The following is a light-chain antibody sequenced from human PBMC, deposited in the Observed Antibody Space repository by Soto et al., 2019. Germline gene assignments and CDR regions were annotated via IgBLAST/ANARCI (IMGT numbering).Light chain of an antibody. CDR2: LGS. CDR1: QSLLYENGYTY. Sequence: DIVMTQSPLSLPVTPGEPASISCRSSQSLLYENGYTYFDWYVQKPGQPPQLLIYLGSNRPSGVPDRFSGRVSVTDFTLKISRVETVDVGVYYCVQGLKSQYTFGQGTKLEIK. J-gene: IGKJ2*01. CDR3: VQGLKSQYT. V-gene: IGKV2-28*01.